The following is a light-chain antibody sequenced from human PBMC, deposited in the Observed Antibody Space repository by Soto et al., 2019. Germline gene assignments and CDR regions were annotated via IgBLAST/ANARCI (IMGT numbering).Light chain of an antibody. V-gene: IGKV3-20*01. CDR1: QSVSSSY. J-gene: IGKJ1*01. Sequence: RQSPATLSVSPGDRATLSCRASQSVSSSYLAWYQQKPGQAPRLLIYGASSRATGIPDRFSGSGSGTDFTLTISRLEPEDFAVYYCQQYGSSPTFGQRTKVDIK. CDR3: QQYGSSPT. CDR2: GAS.